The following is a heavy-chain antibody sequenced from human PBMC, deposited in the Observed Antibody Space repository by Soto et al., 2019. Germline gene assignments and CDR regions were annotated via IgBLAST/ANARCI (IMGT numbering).Heavy chain of an antibody. CDR1: GYTFTSYY. J-gene: IGHJ4*02. CDR3: ASGTLLGSGPYYSDY. D-gene: IGHD6-19*01. V-gene: IGHV1-46*03. CDR2: INPSGGST. Sequence: EASVKVSCKASGYTFTSYYMHWVRQAPGQGLEWMGIINPSGGSTSYAQKFQGRVTMTRDTSTSTVYMELSSLRSEDTAVYYCASGTLLGSGPYYSDYWGQGTLVTVSS.